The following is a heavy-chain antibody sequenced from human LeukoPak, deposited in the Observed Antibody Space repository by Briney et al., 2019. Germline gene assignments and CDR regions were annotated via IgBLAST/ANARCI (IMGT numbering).Heavy chain of an antibody. J-gene: IGHJ4*02. Sequence: ASVKVSCKASGYTFTGYYMYWVRQAPGQGLEWMGWINPKSGGTNYAQKFQGRVTMTRDTSISTAYMELSRLRSEDMAVYYCARGGFGELLPTFDYWGQGTLVTVSS. D-gene: IGHD3-10*01. V-gene: IGHV1-2*02. CDR2: INPKSGGT. CDR1: GYTFTGYY. CDR3: ARGGFGELLPTFDY.